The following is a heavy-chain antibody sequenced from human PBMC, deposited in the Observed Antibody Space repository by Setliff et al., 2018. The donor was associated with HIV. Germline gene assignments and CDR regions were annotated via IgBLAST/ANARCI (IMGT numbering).Heavy chain of an antibody. CDR1: GDSITSNDDY. CDR2: VHYNGRA. CDR3: ARYRSKLAWFAP. V-gene: IGHV4-39*02. Sequence: KTSETLSLTCTVSGDSITSNDDYWGWIRQPPGKGLQWIGIVHYNGRAYYDPSLKSRVSISVDSSQTHFSLRLRSVTASDSAVYYCARYRSKLAWFAPWGQGALVTVSS. D-gene: IGHD1-26*01. J-gene: IGHJ5*02.